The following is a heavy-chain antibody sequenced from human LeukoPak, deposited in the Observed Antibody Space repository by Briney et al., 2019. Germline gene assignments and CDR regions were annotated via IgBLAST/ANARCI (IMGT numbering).Heavy chain of an antibody. Sequence: ASVKVSCKASGYTFTGYYMHWVRQAPGQGLEWMGWINPNSGGTNYAQKFQGRVTMTRDTSISTAYMELSRLRSDDTAVYYCARPAFHHPYQYYDSSGYYDDYWGQGTLVTVSS. CDR2: INPNSGGT. V-gene: IGHV1-2*02. CDR3: ARPAFHHPYQYYDSSGYYDDY. D-gene: IGHD3-22*01. CDR1: GYTFTGYY. J-gene: IGHJ4*02.